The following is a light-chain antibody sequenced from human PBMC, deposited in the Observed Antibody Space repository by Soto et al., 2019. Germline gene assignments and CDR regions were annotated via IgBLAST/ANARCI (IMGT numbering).Light chain of an antibody. CDR3: QQYYRPWT. CDR2: WAS. J-gene: IGKJ1*01. V-gene: IGKV4-1*01. CDR1: QSVLYSSNNKNY. Sequence: DIVMTQSPDSLAVSLGERATINRKSSQSVLYSSNNKNYLAWYQQKPGQPPKLLIYWASTRESGVPDRFSGSGSGTEFTLTISSLQAEDVAVYYCQQYYRPWTFVQGTKVEIK.